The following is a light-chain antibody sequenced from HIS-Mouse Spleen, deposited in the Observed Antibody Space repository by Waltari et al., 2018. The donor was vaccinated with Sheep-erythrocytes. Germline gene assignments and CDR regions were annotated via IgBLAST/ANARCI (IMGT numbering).Light chain of an antibody. J-gene: IGLJ2*01. Sequence: QSALPQPASVSGSPGQSITIPCTGTSSDVGSYNLVSWYQQHPGKAPKLMIYERSKRPSGVSNRFAGSKSGNTASLTISGLQAEDEADYYCCSYAGSYTLVFGGGTKLTVL. CDR2: ERS. V-gene: IGLV2-23*01. CDR3: CSYAGSYTLV. CDR1: SSDVGSYNL.